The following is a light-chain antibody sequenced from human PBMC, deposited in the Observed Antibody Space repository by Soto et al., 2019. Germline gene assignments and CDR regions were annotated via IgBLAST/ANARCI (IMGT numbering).Light chain of an antibody. CDR3: QQYGLSPRT. V-gene: IGKV3-20*01. CDR2: ASS. J-gene: IGKJ1*01. CDR1: QGVSSSY. Sequence: EIVLTQSPGTLSLSPGERATLSCRASQGVSSSYLAWYQQNPGQAPRLFIYASSTRATGIPDRFSGSGSGTDFTLTISRLEPEDFAVYYCQQYGLSPRTFGRGTKVEIK.